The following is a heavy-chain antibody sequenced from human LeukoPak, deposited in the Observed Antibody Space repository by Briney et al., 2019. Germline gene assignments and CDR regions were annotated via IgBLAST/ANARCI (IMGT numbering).Heavy chain of an antibody. V-gene: IGHV3-7*01. J-gene: IGHJ6*03. D-gene: IGHD5-18*01. CDR2: INEDGSNK. CDR1: GFSFSNHY. Sequence: GGSLRLSCTASGFSFSNHYMRWIRQAPGKGLEWVANINEDGSNKWHLGSVKGRFTVSRDNARNSLYLQMNSLRVEDTAVYYCTRRGRIQLLTDYYMDVWGKGTTVTVSS. CDR3: TRRGRIQLLTDYYMDV.